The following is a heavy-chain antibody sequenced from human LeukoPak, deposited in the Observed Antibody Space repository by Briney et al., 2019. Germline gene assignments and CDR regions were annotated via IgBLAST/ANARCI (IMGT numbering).Heavy chain of an antibody. J-gene: IGHJ4*02. D-gene: IGHD4-23*01. CDR3: TSEEDDYRGRTGY. Sequence: GGSLRLSCAASGFIFSNAYIMWVRRAPGRGLEWVGRIKSKADGGTTDYAAPVKDRFSISRDGSKNTVYLQTNSLKTEDTAVYYCTSEEDDYRGRTGYWGQGTLVTVSS. V-gene: IGHV3-15*01. CDR2: IKSKADGGTT. CDR1: GFIFSNAY.